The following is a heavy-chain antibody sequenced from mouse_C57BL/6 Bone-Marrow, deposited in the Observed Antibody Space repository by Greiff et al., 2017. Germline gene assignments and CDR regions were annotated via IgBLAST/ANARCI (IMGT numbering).Heavy chain of an antibody. D-gene: IGHD4-1*02. V-gene: IGHV1-81*01. J-gene: IGHJ4*01. CDR2: IYPRSGNT. CDR3: ARWATGFYAMDY. Sequence: VKVVESGAELARPGASVKLSCKASGYTFTSYGISWVKQRTGQGLEWIGEIYPRSGNTYYNEKFKGKATLTADKSSSTAYMELRSLTSEYSAVYFCARWATGFYAMDYWGQGTSVTVSS. CDR1: GYTFTSYG.